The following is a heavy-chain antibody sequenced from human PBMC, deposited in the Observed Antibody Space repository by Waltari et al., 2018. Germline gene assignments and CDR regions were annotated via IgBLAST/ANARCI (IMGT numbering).Heavy chain of an antibody. CDR3: ARDRGLVVYAPFDY. CDR1: DGTFSSYA. D-gene: IGHD2-8*02. J-gene: IGHJ4*02. CDR2: IIPIFGTE. V-gene: IGHV1-69*08. Sequence: QVQLVQSGAEVKKPGSSVTVSCKASDGTFSSYAISWWRQAPGQGLEWMGRIIPIFGTENYAQKFQGRVTITADKSTSTAYMELSSLRSEDTAVYYCARDRGLVVYAPFDYWGQGTLVTVSS.